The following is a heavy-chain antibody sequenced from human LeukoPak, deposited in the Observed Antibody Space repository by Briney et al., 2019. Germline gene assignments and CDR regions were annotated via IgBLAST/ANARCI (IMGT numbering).Heavy chain of an antibody. CDR2: ISAYNGNT. CDR1: GYTFTSYG. D-gene: IGHD3-10*01. Sequence: GASVKVSCKASGYTFTSYGISWVRQAPGQGLEWMGWISAYNGNTNYAQKLQGRVTMTTDTSTSTAYMELRSLRAEDTAVYYCARDKLNYYGSGSYTMIPDYWGQGTLVTVSS. J-gene: IGHJ4*02. CDR3: ARDKLNYYGSGSYTMIPDY. V-gene: IGHV1-18*01.